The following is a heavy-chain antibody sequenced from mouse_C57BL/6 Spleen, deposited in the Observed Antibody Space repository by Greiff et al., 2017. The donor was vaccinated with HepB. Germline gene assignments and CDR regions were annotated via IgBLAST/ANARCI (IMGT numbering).Heavy chain of an antibody. D-gene: IGHD4-1*01. Sequence: EVQGVESGGDLVKPGGSLKLSCAASVFTFSSYGMSWVRQTPDKRLEWVATISSGGSYTYYPDSVKGRFTISRDNAKNTLYLQMSSLKSEDTAMYYCAREAGTRYFDVWGTGTTVTVSS. CDR3: AREAGTRYFDV. J-gene: IGHJ1*03. CDR1: VFTFSSYG. V-gene: IGHV5-6*01. CDR2: ISSGGSYT.